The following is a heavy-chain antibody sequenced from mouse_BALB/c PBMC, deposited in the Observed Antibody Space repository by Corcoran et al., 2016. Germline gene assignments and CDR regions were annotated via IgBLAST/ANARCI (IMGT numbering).Heavy chain of an antibody. V-gene: IGHV9-3-1*01. CDR1: GYTFTNYG. CDR2: INTYTGEP. D-gene: IGHD2-12*01. J-gene: IGHJ3*01. Sequence: QIQLVQSGPELKKPGETVKISCKASGYTFTNYGMNWVKQAPGKGLKWMGWINTYTGEPTYADDFKGRFALSLETSASTAYLQINNLNNEATATYFWARSSYFAGFAYWGQGTLVTVSA. CDR3: ARSSYFAGFAY.